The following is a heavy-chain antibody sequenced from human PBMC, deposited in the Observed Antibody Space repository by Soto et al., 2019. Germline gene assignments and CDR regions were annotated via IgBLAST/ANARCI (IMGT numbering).Heavy chain of an antibody. J-gene: IGHJ4*02. CDR2: ISGSGDNT. CDR1: GFTFTSSV. Sequence: DVQLLESGGGLEQSGGSLRLSCAASGFTFTSSVMSWVRQAPGKGLEWVSTISGSGDNTYSADSVKGRFTISRDNSKNTLYLQMNSLRAEDTAVYYCAKRGVGNNYGYQFDQWGQGTVVTVSS. D-gene: IGHD5-18*01. V-gene: IGHV3-23*01. CDR3: AKRGVGNNYGYQFDQ.